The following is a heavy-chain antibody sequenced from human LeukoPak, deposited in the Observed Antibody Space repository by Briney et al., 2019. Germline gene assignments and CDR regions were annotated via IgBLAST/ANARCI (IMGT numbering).Heavy chain of an antibody. V-gene: IGHV5-51*01. CDR3: ARPPSRGYTSSFEY. Sequence: GESLKISCKGSGYSFPTYWIAWVRQMPGKGLEWMGIIYPDESNIRYSPSFQGQVTISADKSISTAYLQWSSLKASDTAMYYCARPPSRGYTSSFEYWGQGTLVTVSS. D-gene: IGHD5-12*01. CDR2: IYPDESNI. J-gene: IGHJ4*02. CDR1: GYSFPTYW.